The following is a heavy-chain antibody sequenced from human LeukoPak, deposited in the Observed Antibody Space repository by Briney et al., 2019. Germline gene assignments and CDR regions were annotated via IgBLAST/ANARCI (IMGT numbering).Heavy chain of an antibody. D-gene: IGHD3-16*01. Sequence: GWPLLLCCAASGSIFRIHGMRGGHQAPDKGGGGVAFIHFDTNHQYYVSSVRRRFTVSRDNHKNPLNLQMNSLRAEDKAVYYCARNRWGGGSHVDFWGQGTLVTVSA. CDR2: IHFDTNHQ. CDR1: GSIFRIHG. CDR3: ARNRWGGGSHVDF. V-gene: IGHV3-30*02. J-gene: IGHJ4*02.